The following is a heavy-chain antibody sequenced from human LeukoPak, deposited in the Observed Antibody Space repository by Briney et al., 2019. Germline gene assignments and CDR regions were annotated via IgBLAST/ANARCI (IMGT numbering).Heavy chain of an antibody. Sequence: LSGGSLRLSCAASGFTFSSYAMSWVRQAPGKGLEWVLAISGSGGSTYYADCVKGRFTISRDNSKNTLYLQMNSLRAEDTAVYYCAKRPGILTGPFDYWGQGTLVTVSS. J-gene: IGHJ4*02. CDR3: AKRPGILTGPFDY. CDR1: GFTFSSYA. D-gene: IGHD3-9*01. CDR2: ISGSGGST. V-gene: IGHV3-23*01.